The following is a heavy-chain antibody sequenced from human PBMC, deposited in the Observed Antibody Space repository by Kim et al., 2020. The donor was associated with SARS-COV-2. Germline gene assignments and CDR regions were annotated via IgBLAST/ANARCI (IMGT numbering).Heavy chain of an antibody. CDR1: GFTFSSYG. V-gene: IGHV3-30*18. CDR2: ISYDGSNK. CDR3: AKDLYYYDSSGYRYFDN. Sequence: GGSLRLSCAASGFTFSSYGIHWVRQAPGKGLEWVAVISYDGSNKYYADSVKGRFTISRDNSKNTLYLQMNSLRAEDTAVYYCAKDLYYYDSSGYRYFDN. D-gene: IGHD3-22*01. J-gene: IGHJ4*01.